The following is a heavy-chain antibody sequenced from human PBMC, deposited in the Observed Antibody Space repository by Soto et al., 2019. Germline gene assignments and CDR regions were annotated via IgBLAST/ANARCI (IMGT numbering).Heavy chain of an antibody. CDR2: IYYSGST. D-gene: IGHD6-6*01. CDR1: GGSISSGDYY. J-gene: IGHJ5*02. CDR3: ARELAARSTWFDP. V-gene: IGHV4-30-4*01. Sequence: SETLSLTCTVSGGSISSGDYYWSWIRQPPGKGLEWIGYIYYSGSTYYNPSLKSRVTISVDTSKNQFSLKLSSVTAADTAVYYCARELAARSTWFDPWGQGTLVTVSS.